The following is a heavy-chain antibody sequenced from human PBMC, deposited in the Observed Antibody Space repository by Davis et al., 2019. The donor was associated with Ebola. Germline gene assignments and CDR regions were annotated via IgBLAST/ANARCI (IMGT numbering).Heavy chain of an antibody. V-gene: IGHV3-30*03. Sequence: GESLKISCAASGFTFSSYGMHWVRQAPGKGLEWVAVISYDGSNKYYVDSVKGRFTISRDNSKNTLYLQMNSLRAEDTAVYYCARASHLDYWGQGTPVTVSS. CDR1: GFTFSSYG. CDR2: ISYDGSNK. CDR3: ARASHLDY. J-gene: IGHJ4*02.